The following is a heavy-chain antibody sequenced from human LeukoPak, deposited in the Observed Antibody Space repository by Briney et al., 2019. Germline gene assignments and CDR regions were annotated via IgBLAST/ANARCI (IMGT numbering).Heavy chain of an antibody. CDR3: ARDPAHCSSTSCYKHYYGMDV. J-gene: IGHJ6*02. Sequence: ASVKVSCKASGGTFSSYSISWVRQAPGQGLEWMGGIIPIFGTANYARRFQGRVTITADESTSTAYMELSSLRSEDTAVYYCARDPAHCSSTSCYKHYYGMDVWGQGTTVTVSS. CDR2: IIPIFGTA. V-gene: IGHV1-69*13. CDR1: GGTFSSYS. D-gene: IGHD2-2*02.